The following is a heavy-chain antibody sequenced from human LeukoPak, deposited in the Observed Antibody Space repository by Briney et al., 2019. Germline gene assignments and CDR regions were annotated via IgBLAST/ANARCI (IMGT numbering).Heavy chain of an antibody. V-gene: IGHV3-74*01. CDR3: ARYCSSTSCYTGPYYYYGMDV. D-gene: IGHD2-2*02. J-gene: IGHJ6*02. Sequence: PGGSLRLSCAASGFTFSSYWMHWVRQAPGKGLVWVSRINSDGSSTSYADSVKGRFTISRDNAKNTLCLQMNSLRAEDTAVYYCARYCSSTSCYTGPYYYYGMDVWGQGTTVTVSS. CDR1: GFTFSSYW. CDR2: INSDGSST.